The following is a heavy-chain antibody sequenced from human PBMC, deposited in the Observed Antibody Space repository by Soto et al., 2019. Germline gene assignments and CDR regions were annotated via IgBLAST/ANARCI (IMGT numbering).Heavy chain of an antibody. J-gene: IGHJ6*02. CDR3: TRDRSLLWFGPQDPYYYYGMDV. Sequence: GGSLSLSCTASGFTFGDYAMSWFRQAPGKGLEWVGFIRSKAYGGTTEYAASVKGRFTISRDDSKSIAYLQMNSLKTEDTAVYYCTRDRSLLWFGPQDPYYYYGMDVWGQGTTVTVSS. CDR1: GFTFGDYA. CDR2: IRSKAYGGTT. D-gene: IGHD3-10*01. V-gene: IGHV3-49*03.